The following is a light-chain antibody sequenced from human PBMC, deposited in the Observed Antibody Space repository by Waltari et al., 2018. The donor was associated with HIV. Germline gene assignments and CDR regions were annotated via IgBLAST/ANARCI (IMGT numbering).Light chain of an antibody. V-gene: IGLV2-18*02. Sequence: QSALTQPPSVSGSPGQSVTISCTGTNSDVGRYNRSSWYQLPPGNAPKLMIYEVNNPPSGVPDRFSWSKSGNTASLTICGRQAEDEADYYCSSYTSSSTLWMFGGGTKLTVL. CDR2: EVN. CDR3: SSYTSSSTLWM. J-gene: IGLJ3*02. CDR1: NSDVGRYNR.